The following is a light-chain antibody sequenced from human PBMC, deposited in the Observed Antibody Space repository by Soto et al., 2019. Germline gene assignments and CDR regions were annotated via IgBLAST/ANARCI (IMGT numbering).Light chain of an antibody. J-gene: IGKJ4*01. Sequence: DNKMTQSPSTLSASLGDGVTITCRASQSVRSWLAWYQQKPGRAPKFLIYDASSLESGVPSRFSGSGSGTEFTLTISNLQPDDFATYYCQQYDNYPLTFGGGTKVDIK. CDR3: QQYDNYPLT. V-gene: IGKV1-5*01. CDR2: DAS. CDR1: QSVRSW.